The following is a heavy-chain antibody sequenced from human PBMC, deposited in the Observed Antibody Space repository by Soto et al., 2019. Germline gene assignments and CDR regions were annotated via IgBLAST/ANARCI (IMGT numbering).Heavy chain of an antibody. D-gene: IGHD5-18*01. Sequence: PSETLSLTCAVSGASISGSYYYWAWLRQSPGKGPEWIGSVFYTGFTSYNPSLESRVSVSVDTSKSQFSLKLSAVTAADTAVYFCARGKPSGYRFGPRNFFYHGMDVWGQGTTVTSP. V-gene: IGHV4-39*01. CDR1: GASISGSYYY. CDR2: VFYTGFT. J-gene: IGHJ6*02. CDR3: ARGKPSGYRFGPRNFFYHGMDV.